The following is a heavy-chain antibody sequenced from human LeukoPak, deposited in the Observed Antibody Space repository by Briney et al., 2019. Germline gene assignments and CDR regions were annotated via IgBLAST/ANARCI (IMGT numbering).Heavy chain of an antibody. V-gene: IGHV4-4*07. CDR2: IYPSGST. Sequence: SETLSLTCTVPDVSISGYYWSWIRQPAGKGLEWIGRIYPSGSTNYNPSLKSRVTMSVDTSKNHFSLKLSSVTAADTAVYYCARGPQDYGGHSDYNDGFDIWGQRTMVTVSS. J-gene: IGHJ3*02. CDR3: ARGPQDYGGHSDYNDGFDI. CDR1: DVSISGYY. D-gene: IGHD4-23*01.